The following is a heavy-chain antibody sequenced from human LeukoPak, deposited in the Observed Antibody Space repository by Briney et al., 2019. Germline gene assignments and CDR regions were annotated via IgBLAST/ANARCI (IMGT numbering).Heavy chain of an antibody. CDR3: AKETGRAFGGLGY. CDR1: GFTFSSYS. CDR2: ISGSSITI. J-gene: IGHJ4*02. V-gene: IGHV3-48*01. D-gene: IGHD2/OR15-2a*01. Sequence: PGRSLRLSCAASGFTFSSYSMNWVRQAPGKGLEWVSYISGSSITIYYADSVKGRFTISRDNAKNSLYLQMNSLRAEDTAVYYCAKETGRAFGGLGYWGQGTLVTVSS.